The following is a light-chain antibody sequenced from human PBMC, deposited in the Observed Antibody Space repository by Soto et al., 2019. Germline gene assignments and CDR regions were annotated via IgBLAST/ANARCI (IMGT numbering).Light chain of an antibody. CDR1: QDISNY. CDR3: QQSYSTPRGT. CDR2: DAS. J-gene: IGKJ1*01. Sequence: DIHRTQSPSSLSASVGDRVTITCQASQDISNYLNWYQQKPGKAPKLLIYDASNLETGVPSRFSGSGSGTDFTLTISSLQPEDFATYYCQQSYSTPRGTFGQGTKVDIK. V-gene: IGKV1-39*01.